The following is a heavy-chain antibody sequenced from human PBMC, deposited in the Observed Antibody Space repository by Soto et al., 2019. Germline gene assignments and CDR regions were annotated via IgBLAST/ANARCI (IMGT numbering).Heavy chain of an antibody. CDR2: IYYSGST. V-gene: IGHV4-30-4*02. Sequence: PSETLSLTCTVSGGSISSGDYYWSWIRQPPGKGLEWIGYIYYSGSTYYNPSLKSRVTISVDTSKNQFSLKLSSVTAADTAVYYCARDIAAAGTEDWFDPWGQGTLVTVSS. J-gene: IGHJ5*02. D-gene: IGHD6-13*01. CDR1: GGSISSGDYY. CDR3: ARDIAAAGTEDWFDP.